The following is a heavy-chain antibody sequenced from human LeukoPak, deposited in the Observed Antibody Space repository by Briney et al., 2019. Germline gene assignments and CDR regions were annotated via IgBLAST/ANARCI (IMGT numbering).Heavy chain of an antibody. V-gene: IGHV3-23*01. CDR3: AKDPSPNTIFEAQFDY. J-gene: IGHJ4*02. CDR2: ISGSGGST. Sequence: PGGSLRLSCAASGFTFSSYAMSWVRQAPRKGLEWASAISGSGGSTYYADSVKGRFTISRDNSKNTLYLQMNSLRAEDTAVYYCAKDPSPNTIFEAQFDYWGQGTLVTVSS. CDR1: GFTFSSYA. D-gene: IGHD3-3*01.